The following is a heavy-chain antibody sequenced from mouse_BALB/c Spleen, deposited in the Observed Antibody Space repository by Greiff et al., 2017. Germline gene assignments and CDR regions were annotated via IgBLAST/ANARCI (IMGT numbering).Heavy chain of an antibody. CDR3: ARLMIGYAMDY. Sequence: QVQLQQPGAELVKPGASVKMSCKASGYTFTSYNMHWVKQTPGQGLEWIGAIYPGNGDTSYNQKFKGKATLTADKSSSTAYMQLSSLTSEDSAVYYCARLMIGYAMDYWGQGTSVTVSS. CDR2: IYPGNGDT. V-gene: IGHV1-12*01. CDR1: GYTFTSYN. J-gene: IGHJ4*01. D-gene: IGHD2-4*01.